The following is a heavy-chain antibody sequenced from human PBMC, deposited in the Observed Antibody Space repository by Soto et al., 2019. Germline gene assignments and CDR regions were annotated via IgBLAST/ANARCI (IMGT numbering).Heavy chain of an antibody. CDR3: ARGVHYDTSGYYYCY. Sequence: SVKVSCKASGGTFSSYAIDWVRQAPGQGFEWMGGILPIFGTANYAQKFQGRITITADESTSTAYMELRSLRSEDTAMYYCARGVHYDTSGYYYCYWGQGTLVTVSS. V-gene: IGHV1-69*13. J-gene: IGHJ4*02. D-gene: IGHD3-22*01. CDR1: GGTFSSYA. CDR2: ILPIFGTA.